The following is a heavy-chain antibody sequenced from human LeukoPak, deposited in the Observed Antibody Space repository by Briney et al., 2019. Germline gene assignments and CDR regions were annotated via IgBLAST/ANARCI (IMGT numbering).Heavy chain of an antibody. D-gene: IGHD3-10*01. J-gene: IGHJ4*02. CDR1: GGSFSGYY. Sequence: NPSEILSLTCAVYGGSFSGYYWSWIRQPPGKGLEWIGEINHSGSTNYNPSLKSRVTISVDTSKNQFSLKLSSVTAADTAMYYCARGGSGTRFFDYWGRGTLVTVSS. CDR2: INHSGST. CDR3: ARGGSGTRFFDY. V-gene: IGHV4-34*01.